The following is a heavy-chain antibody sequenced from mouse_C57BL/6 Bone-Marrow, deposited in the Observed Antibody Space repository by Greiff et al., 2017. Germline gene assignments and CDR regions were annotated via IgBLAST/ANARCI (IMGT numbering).Heavy chain of an antibody. J-gene: IGHJ4*01. V-gene: IGHV1-80*01. Sequence: QVQLQQSGAELVKPGASVKISCKASGYAFSSYWLNWVKQRPGKGLEWIGQIYPGDGDTNYNGKFKGKATLTADKSSSTAYMQLSSLTSEDSAVYFCATYYYGTQDAMDYWGQGTSVTVSS. D-gene: IGHD1-1*01. CDR1: GYAFSSYW. CDR3: ATYYYGTQDAMDY. CDR2: IYPGDGDT.